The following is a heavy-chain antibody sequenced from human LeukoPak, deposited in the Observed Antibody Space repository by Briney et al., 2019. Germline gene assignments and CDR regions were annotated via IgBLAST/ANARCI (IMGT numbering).Heavy chain of an antibody. CDR2: NYSDGST. CDR3: SREKGRGVISPYYDY. Sequence: GRSLRLSCAASGFTLDDYAMHCVRQAPGKGLEWVSVNYSDGSTYYEDSVKGRFTIPRDHSKNTLSLQMNSLRAEDTAVYFCSREKGRGVISPYYDYWGQGTLVTVSS. D-gene: IGHD3-10*01. V-gene: IGHV3-53*01. CDR1: GFTLDDYA. J-gene: IGHJ4*02.